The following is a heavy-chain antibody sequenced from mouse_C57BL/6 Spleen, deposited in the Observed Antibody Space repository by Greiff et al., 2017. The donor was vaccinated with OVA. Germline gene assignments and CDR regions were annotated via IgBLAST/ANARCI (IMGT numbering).Heavy chain of an antibody. CDR1: GYTFTNYW. J-gene: IGHJ2*01. V-gene: IGHV1-63*01. CDR2: IYPGGGYT. CDR3: AREDGNSFDY. D-gene: IGHD2-1*01. Sequence: VKLMESGAELVRPGTSVKMSCKASGYTFTNYWIGWAKQRPGHGLEWIGDIYPGGGYTNYNEKFKGKATLTADKSSSTAYMQFSSLTSEDSAIYYCAREDGNSFDYWGQGTTLTVSS.